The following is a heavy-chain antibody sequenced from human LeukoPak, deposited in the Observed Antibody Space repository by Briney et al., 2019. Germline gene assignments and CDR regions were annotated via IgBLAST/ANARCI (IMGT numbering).Heavy chain of an antibody. CDR3: ALYYYGSGSYFPHYFDY. CDR1: GFTFTNYG. D-gene: IGHD3-10*01. J-gene: IGHJ4*02. CDR2: ISGSGGGA. Sequence: PGGSLRLSCAASGFTFTNYGMTWVRQAPGKGLEWVSAISGSGGGAYYADSVKGRFTVSRDNSKNTLYLQMNTLRAEDTAVYYCALYYYGSGSYFPHYFDYWGQGTLVTVSS. V-gene: IGHV3-23*01.